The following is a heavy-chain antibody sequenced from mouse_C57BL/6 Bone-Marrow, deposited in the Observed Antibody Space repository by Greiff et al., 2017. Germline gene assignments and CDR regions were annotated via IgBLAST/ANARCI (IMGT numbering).Heavy chain of an antibody. CDR2: FFPGSGST. Sequence: QVKLQQSGPELVKPGASVKISCKASGSTFTDYYINWVKQRPGQGLEWIGWFFPGSGSTYYTEKFKGKAPLTVDKSSSTADMLLSSLTSEYSAVYFCARGYYSYWGQGTLVTVSA. V-gene: IGHV1-75*01. CDR3: ARGYYSY. CDR1: GSTFTDYY. D-gene: IGHD2-3*01. J-gene: IGHJ3*01.